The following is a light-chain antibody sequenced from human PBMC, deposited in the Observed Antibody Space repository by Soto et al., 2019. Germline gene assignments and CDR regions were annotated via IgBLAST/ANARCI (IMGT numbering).Light chain of an antibody. CDR1: ESVGTD. Sequence: EIVLTQSPATLSLSPGERATLSCRASESVGTDLAWLRQRPGQAPTLLIYSASHRATGIPARFSGSGSGTDFTLTITNLEPEDFAVYYCHQRSDRPPITFGHGTRLDIK. CDR2: SAS. CDR3: HQRSDRPPIT. J-gene: IGKJ5*01. V-gene: IGKV3-11*01.